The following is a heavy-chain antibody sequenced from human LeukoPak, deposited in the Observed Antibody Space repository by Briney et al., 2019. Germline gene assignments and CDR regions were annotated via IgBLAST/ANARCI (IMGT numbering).Heavy chain of an antibody. Sequence: GESLQISCKGSGYSFTSYWIGWVRQMPGKGLEWMGIIYPGDSDTRYSPSFQGQVTISADKSISTAYLQWSSLKASDTAMYYCASQLAAAGSYFDYWGQGTLVTVSS. CDR2: IYPGDSDT. J-gene: IGHJ4*02. CDR3: ASQLAAAGSYFDY. CDR1: GYSFTSYW. D-gene: IGHD6-13*01. V-gene: IGHV5-51*01.